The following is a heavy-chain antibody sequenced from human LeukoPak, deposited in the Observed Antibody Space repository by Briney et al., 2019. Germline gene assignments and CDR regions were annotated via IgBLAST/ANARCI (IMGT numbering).Heavy chain of an antibody. D-gene: IGHD4-11*01. Sequence: GGSLRLSCAASGFTLRSYEMNWVRQAPGKGLEWVSYISSRGNTIYYADTVKGRFTIYSDNAKNSLYLQMNSLRTEDTAIYHWARDQVKGMNYYYMDVWGKGTTVTVPS. CDR3: ARDQVKGMNYYYMDV. CDR1: GFTLRSYE. V-gene: IGHV3-48*03. J-gene: IGHJ6*03. CDR2: ISSRGNTI.